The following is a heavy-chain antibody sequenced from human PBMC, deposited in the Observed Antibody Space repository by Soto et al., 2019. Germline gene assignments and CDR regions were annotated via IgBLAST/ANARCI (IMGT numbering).Heavy chain of an antibody. CDR1: GYTFTGYY. CDR3: ARADPYYDFRSGYYTPQGYFDY. CDR2: INPNSGGT. V-gene: IGHV1-2*02. J-gene: IGHJ4*02. Sequence: ASVKVSCKASGYTFTGYYMHWVRQAPGQGLEWMGWINPNSGGTNYAQKFQGRVTMTRDTSISTAYMELSRLRSDDTAVYYCARADPYYDFRSGYYTPQGYFDYWGQGTLVTV. D-gene: IGHD3-3*01.